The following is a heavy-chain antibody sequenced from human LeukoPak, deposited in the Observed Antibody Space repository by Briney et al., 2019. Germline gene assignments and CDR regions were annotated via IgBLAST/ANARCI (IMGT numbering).Heavy chain of an antibody. V-gene: IGHV1-8*03. CDR2: MNPNSGNP. CDR3: AKEDCSAGGCYYSYFDS. Sequence: GASVKVSCKASGYIFSDFDINWVRQASGQGLEWVAWMNPNSGNPAYAQEFQGRATVSGNISISTAYLELRSLKSEDTAVYYCAKEDCSAGGCYYSYFDSWGQGVLVTVSS. D-gene: IGHD2-15*01. CDR1: GYIFSDFD. J-gene: IGHJ4*02.